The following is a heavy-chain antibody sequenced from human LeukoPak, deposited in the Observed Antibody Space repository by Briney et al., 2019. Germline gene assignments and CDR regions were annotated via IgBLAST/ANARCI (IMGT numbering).Heavy chain of an antibody. CDR2: INAGNGNT. CDR1: GYTFTSYA. CDR3: ARGRVLYDGSGFYP. D-gene: IGHD3-22*01. J-gene: IGHJ5*02. V-gene: IGHV1-3*01. Sequence: ASVKVSCKASGYTFTSYAMHWVRQAPGQRLEWMGWINAGNGNTKYSQKFQGRVTITRDTSASTAYMELSSLRSEDTAVYYCARGRVLYDGSGFYPWGQGTLVTVSS.